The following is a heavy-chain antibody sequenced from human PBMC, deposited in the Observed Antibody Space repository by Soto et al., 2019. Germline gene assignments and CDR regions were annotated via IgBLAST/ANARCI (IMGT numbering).Heavy chain of an antibody. CDR1: GGSFSGYY. V-gene: IGHV4-34*01. J-gene: IGHJ4*02. CDR2: INHSGST. Sequence: PSETLSLTCAVYGGSFSGYYWSWIRQPPGKGLEWIGEINHSGSTNYNPSLKSRVTISVDTSKNQFSLKLSSVTAADTAVYYCARAWGGVPDYWGQGTLVNVS. D-gene: IGHD3-16*01. CDR3: ARAWGGVPDY.